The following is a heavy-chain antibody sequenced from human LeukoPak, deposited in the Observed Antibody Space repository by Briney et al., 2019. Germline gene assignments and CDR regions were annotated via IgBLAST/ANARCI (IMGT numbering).Heavy chain of an antibody. D-gene: IGHD6-19*01. V-gene: IGHV4-59*01. J-gene: IGHJ4*02. CDR1: GGSISSYY. CDR3: ARELTYGYSSMGFGY. CDR2: IYYSGST. Sequence: PSETLSLTCTVSGGSISSYYWSWIRQPPGKGLEWIGYIYYSGSTNYNPSLKSRVTISVDTSKNQFSLKLSSVTAADTAVYYCARELTYGYSSMGFGYWGQGTLVTVSS.